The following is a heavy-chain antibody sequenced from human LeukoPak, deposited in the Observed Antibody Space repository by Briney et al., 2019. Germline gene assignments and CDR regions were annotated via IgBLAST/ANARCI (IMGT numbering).Heavy chain of an antibody. Sequence: GGSLRLSCAASGFTFSSYWMHWVRQPPGKGLVWVSRITISETNTDYADSVKGRFTISRDNAKNTVYLQMSNLRAEDTAVYYCVRDLGSGTPFDYWGQGALVIVSS. CDR2: ITISETNT. V-gene: IGHV3-74*01. CDR1: GFTFSSYW. J-gene: IGHJ4*02. CDR3: VRDLGSGTPFDY. D-gene: IGHD1-14*01.